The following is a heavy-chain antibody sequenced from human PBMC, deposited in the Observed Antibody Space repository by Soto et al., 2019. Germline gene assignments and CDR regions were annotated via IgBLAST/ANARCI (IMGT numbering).Heavy chain of an antibody. CDR2: ISGSGGST. D-gene: IGHD3-10*01. CDR1: GFTFSSYA. J-gene: IGHJ4*02. CDR3: ANHLRFGELSN. V-gene: IGHV3-23*01. Sequence: EVQLLESGGGLVQPGGSLRLSCAASGFTFSSYAMSWVRQAPGKGLEWVSAISGSGGSTYYADSVKGRFTISRDNSKNPLYLKMNSLRAEDTAVYSCANHLRFGELSNWGQGTLVTVSS.